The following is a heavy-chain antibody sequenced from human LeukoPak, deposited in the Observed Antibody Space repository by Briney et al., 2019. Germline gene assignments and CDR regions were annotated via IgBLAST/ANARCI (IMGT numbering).Heavy chain of an antibody. Sequence: GGSLALACAASGFTFSNYWMRWVRQAPGKGLVWVSSIYIDGSVEYADSVKGRFTISRDNAKNTLSLQMNSLRGEDTAIYYCSRLSGVIGGSKWGQGTLVTVSS. D-gene: IGHD3-16*01. V-gene: IGHV3-74*01. CDR1: GFTFSNYW. CDR2: IYIDGSVE. J-gene: IGHJ4*02. CDR3: SRLSGVIGGSK.